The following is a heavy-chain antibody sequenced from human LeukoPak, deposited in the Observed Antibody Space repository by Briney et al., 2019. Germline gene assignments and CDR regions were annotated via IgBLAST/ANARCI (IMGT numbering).Heavy chain of an antibody. V-gene: IGHV3-20*04. Sequence: GGSLRLSCAASGFTFDDYGMDWVRQAPGKGLEWVSGINWNGGSTGYADSVKGRFTISRDNAKKSLYLQMNSLSAEDTAFYYCAREGVTGDYLDYWGQGTLVTVSS. CDR1: GFTFDDYG. D-gene: IGHD2-21*02. CDR3: AREGVTGDYLDY. J-gene: IGHJ4*02. CDR2: INWNGGST.